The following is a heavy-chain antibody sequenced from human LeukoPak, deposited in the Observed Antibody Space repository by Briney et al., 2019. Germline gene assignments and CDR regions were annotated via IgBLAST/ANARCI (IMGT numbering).Heavy chain of an antibody. J-gene: IGHJ6*02. CDR2: ISYDGSNK. Sequence: GRSLRLSCAASGFTFSSYAMHWVRQAPGKGLEWVAVISYDGSNKYYADSVKGRFTISRDNAKNSLYLQMNSLRAEDTAVYYCARDGGYGVGMDVWGQGTTVTVSS. CDR3: ARDGGYGVGMDV. CDR1: GFTFSSYA. D-gene: IGHD4-17*01. V-gene: IGHV3-30*04.